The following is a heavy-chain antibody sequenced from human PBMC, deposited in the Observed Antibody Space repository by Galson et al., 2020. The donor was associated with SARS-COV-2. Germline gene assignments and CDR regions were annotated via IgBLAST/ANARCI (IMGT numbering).Heavy chain of an antibody. D-gene: IGHD3-3*01. CDR2: IYYSGST. Sequence: SETLSLTCTVSGGSISSYYWSWIRQPPGKGLEWIGYIYYSGSTNYNPSLKSRVTISVDTSKNQFSLKLSSVTAADTAVYYCAGGGGYDFWSGYFFDYWGQGTLVTVSS. CDR3: AGGGGYDFWSGYFFDY. J-gene: IGHJ4*02. CDR1: GGSISSYY. V-gene: IGHV4-59*01.